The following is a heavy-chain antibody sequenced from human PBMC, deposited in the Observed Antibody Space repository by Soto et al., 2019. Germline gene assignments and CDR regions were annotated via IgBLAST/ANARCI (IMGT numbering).Heavy chain of an antibody. J-gene: IGHJ3*02. D-gene: IGHD3-10*01. CDR1: GFTVSSNY. V-gene: IGHV3-53*04. Sequence: EVQLVESGGGLVQPGGSLRLSCAASGFTVSSNYMSWVRQAPGKGLEWVSVIYSGGSTYYADSVKGRFTISRHNSKNTLYIQMNSLRAADMAVYYCARCSSYYGSGSYRTDDAFDIWGQGTMVTVSS. CDR3: ARCSSYYGSGSYRTDDAFDI. CDR2: IYSGGST.